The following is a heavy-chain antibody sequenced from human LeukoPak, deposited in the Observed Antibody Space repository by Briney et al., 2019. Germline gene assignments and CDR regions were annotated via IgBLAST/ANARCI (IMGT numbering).Heavy chain of an antibody. CDR2: IYYSGST. CDR1: GGSITSYY. D-gene: IGHD1-20*01. V-gene: IGHV4-59*01. Sequence: SETLSLTCTVSGGSITSYYWSWIRQPPGKGLEWIGYIYYSGSTNYNPSLKSRVTISVDTSKNQFSLKLSSVTAADTAVYYCARSVHNWNDYFGYSGQGTLVTVSS. J-gene: IGHJ4*01. CDR3: ARSVHNWNDYFGY.